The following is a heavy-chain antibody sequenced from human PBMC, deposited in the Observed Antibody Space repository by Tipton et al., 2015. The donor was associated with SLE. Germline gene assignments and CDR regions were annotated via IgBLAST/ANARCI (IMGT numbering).Heavy chain of an antibody. J-gene: IGHJ3*02. CDR2: VSTYSGNT. V-gene: IGHV1-18*01. CDR3: ARFDVSMAKGAFDI. D-gene: IGHD2/OR15-2a*01. Sequence: QSGPEVKKPGASVKVSCKSSGYTFTNYGITWVRQAPGQGLDWMGWVSTYSGNTHYAQKVQGRVTMTTDTSTSTAYMELRSLRSDDTAVYYCARFDVSMAKGAFDIWGQGTMVTVSS. CDR1: GYTFTNYG.